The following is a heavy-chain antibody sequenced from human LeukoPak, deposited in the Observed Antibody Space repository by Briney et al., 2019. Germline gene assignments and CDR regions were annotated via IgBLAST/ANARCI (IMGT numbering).Heavy chain of an antibody. CDR2: ISGSDGST. CDR3: AREGAVAGTPPFDY. Sequence: GGSLRLSCAASGFTFSSYAMSWARQAPGKGLEWVSAISGSDGSTYYADSVKGRFTISRDNSKNTLYLQMNSLRAEDTAVYYCAREGAVAGTPPFDYWGQGTLVTVSS. D-gene: IGHD6-19*01. CDR1: GFTFSSYA. V-gene: IGHV3-23*01. J-gene: IGHJ4*02.